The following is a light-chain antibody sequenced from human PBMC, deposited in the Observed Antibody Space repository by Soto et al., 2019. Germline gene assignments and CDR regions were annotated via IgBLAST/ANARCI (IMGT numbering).Light chain of an antibody. CDR3: QHFGNSLWT. Sequence: EIVLTQSPGTLSLSPGERATLPCRASQSVASRNLAWYQQKSGQAPRLLIYGASSRAIHTPDRFSGSGSGTDFTLSISGLEPEDFAVYYCQHFGNSLWTFGQGTKVDIK. CDR1: QSVASRN. J-gene: IGKJ1*01. V-gene: IGKV3-20*01. CDR2: GAS.